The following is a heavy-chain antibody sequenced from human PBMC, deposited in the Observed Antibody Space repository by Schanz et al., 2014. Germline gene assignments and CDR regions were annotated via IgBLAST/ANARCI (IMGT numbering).Heavy chain of an antibody. V-gene: IGHV4-59*01. J-gene: IGHJ4*02. CDR2: IYYSGST. D-gene: IGHD1-26*01. Sequence: QVQLQESGPGLVKPSETLSLTCTVSGGSISSYYWSWIRQPPGKGLEWIGDIYYSGSTKYNPSLKSRVTISVDTSKNQFSLKLSSVTAADTAVYYCARGGFWGSYYGLFDYWGQGALVTVSS. CDR3: ARGGFWGSYYGLFDY. CDR1: GGSISSYY.